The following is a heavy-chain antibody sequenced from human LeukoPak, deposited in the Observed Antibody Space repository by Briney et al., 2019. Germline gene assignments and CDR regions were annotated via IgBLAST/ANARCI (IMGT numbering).Heavy chain of an antibody. Sequence: GGSLRLSCAVSGFTFGNYAMRWVRQAPGQGLECVSAISGSGAYTNYADSVKGRFTISRDNSKNTLYLQMNSLKAEDTAIYYCAKDVGSGGARWFDRWGQGTLVTVSS. D-gene: IGHD2-15*01. CDR3: AKDVGSGGARWFDR. CDR1: GFTFGNYA. CDR2: ISGSGAYT. V-gene: IGHV3-23*01. J-gene: IGHJ5*02.